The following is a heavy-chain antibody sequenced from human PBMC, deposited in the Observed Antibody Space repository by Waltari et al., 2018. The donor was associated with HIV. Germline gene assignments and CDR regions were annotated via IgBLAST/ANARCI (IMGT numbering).Heavy chain of an antibody. J-gene: IGHJ4*02. CDR2: ISGSSHFI. D-gene: IGHD1-26*01. CDR3: ARGLGSHFDY. Sequence: EVQLVESGGGLVKPGETLRLSCADSGFTFSTYNLNWLRQAPGKGLEWVSSISGSSHFIYYADLVKGRFTISRDNAKNSLYLQMSSLRAEDTAVYYCARGLGSHFDYWGQGTLVTVSS. CDR1: GFTFSTYN. V-gene: IGHV3-21*02.